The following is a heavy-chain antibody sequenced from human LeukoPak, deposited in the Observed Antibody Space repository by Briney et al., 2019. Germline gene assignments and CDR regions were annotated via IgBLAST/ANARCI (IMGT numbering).Heavy chain of an antibody. V-gene: IGHV4-39*01. CDR2: IYYGGNT. J-gene: IGHJ6*03. CDR1: GGSISNSGYY. CDR3: ARPLPVTINYKYNYYMDV. D-gene: IGHD3-9*01. Sequence: SETLSLTCIVSGGSISNSGYYWGWIRQPPGKGLEWIGNIYYGGNTHYNPSLKSRVTISVDTSKNQFSLKLSSVTAADTAVYYCARPLPVTINYKYNYYMDVWGKGTTIIVSS.